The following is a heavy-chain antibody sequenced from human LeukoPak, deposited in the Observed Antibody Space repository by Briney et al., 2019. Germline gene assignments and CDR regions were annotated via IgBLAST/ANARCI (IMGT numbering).Heavy chain of an antibody. CDR1: GFSFSRYG. CDR2: IQFDGNNK. D-gene: IGHD2-21*02. Sequence: PGGSLRLSCAASGFSFSRYGMHWVRQAPGKGLDWVAYIQFDGNNKKYADSVKGRFTISRDNSRNKLDLQMNSLREDDTAIYYCAKKRPGGGDRLDYWGQGTLVTVSS. V-gene: IGHV3-30*02. J-gene: IGHJ4*02. CDR3: AKKRPGGGDRLDY.